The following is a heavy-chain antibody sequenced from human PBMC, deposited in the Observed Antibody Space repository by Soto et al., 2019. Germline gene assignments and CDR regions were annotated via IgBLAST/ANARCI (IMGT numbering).Heavy chain of an antibody. Sequence: ASVKVSCKASGYTFTSYAMHWVRQAPGQRLEWMGWINAGNGNTKYSQEFQGRVTITRDTSASTAYMELSSLRSEDTAVYYCARDPLGIAVAGYKRPLDYWGQGTLVTVSS. CDR2: INAGNGNT. CDR3: ARDPLGIAVAGYKRPLDY. V-gene: IGHV1-3*01. D-gene: IGHD6-19*01. J-gene: IGHJ4*02. CDR1: GYTFTSYA.